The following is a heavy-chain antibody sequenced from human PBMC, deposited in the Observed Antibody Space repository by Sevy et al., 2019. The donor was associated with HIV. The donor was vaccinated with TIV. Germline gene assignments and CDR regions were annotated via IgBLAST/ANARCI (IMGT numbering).Heavy chain of an antibody. V-gene: IGHV3-21*06. CDR2: ISGLSNYI. CDR3: ARGPPDGSYDYFDY. CDR1: GFTFSSFN. D-gene: IGHD1-26*01. Sequence: GGSLRLSCAASGFTFSSFNMNWVRQAPGKGLEWVSSISGLSNYIYYAESLKGRFIISRDNAKNTLYLQMNSLRAYDTAVYYCARGPPDGSYDYFDYWGQGTLVTVSS. J-gene: IGHJ4*02.